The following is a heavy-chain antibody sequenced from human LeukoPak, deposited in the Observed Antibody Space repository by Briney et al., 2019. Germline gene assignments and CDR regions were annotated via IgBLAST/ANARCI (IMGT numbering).Heavy chain of an antibody. Sequence: PGRSLRLSCAASGFTFSSYGIYWVRQAPGKGLEWVAVISFDGTIKYYADSVKGRFTSSRDNSKNTLYLQMNSLRVEDTAVYYCAKGFTYYYYGMDVWGQGTTVTVSS. J-gene: IGHJ6*02. CDR1: GFTFSSYG. CDR3: AKGFTYYYYGMDV. V-gene: IGHV3-30*18. CDR2: ISFDGTIK.